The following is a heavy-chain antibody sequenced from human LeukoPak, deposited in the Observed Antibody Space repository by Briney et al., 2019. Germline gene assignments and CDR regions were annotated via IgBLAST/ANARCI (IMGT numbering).Heavy chain of an antibody. CDR2: INPNSGGT. CDR1: GYTFTGYY. Sequence: ASVKVSCKASGYTFTGYYMHWVRQAPGQGLEWMGWINPNSGGTNYAQKLQGRVTMTRDTSISTAYMELSRLRSDDTAVYYCASERGNDYGDYYFDYWGQGTLVTVSS. V-gene: IGHV1-2*02. J-gene: IGHJ4*02. CDR3: ASERGNDYGDYYFDY. D-gene: IGHD4-17*01.